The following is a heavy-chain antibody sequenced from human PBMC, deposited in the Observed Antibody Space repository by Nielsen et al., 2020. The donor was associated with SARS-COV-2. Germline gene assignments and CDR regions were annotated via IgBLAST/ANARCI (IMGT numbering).Heavy chain of an antibody. CDR1: GYTFPRYG. D-gene: IGHD2-2*01. J-gene: IGHJ4*02. CDR3: ARGLHCSSTSCLPN. V-gene: IGHV1-3*01. CDR2: INAGNGNT. Sequence: ASVTVSCKASGYTFPRYGISWVRQAPGQRLEWMGWINAGNGNTKYSQKFQGRVTITRDTSASTAYMELSSLRSEDTAVYYCARGLHCSSTSCLPNWGQGTLVTVSS.